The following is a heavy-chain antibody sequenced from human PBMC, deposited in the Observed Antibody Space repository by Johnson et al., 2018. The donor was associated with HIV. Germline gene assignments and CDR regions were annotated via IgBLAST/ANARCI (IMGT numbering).Heavy chain of an antibody. CDR2: ISYDGSNK. CDR1: GFTFSTYA. D-gene: IGHD1-26*01. CDR3: AKDGGKWELPNAFDI. V-gene: IGHV3-30-3*01. Sequence: QVQLVESGGGLVQPGRSLRLSCAASGFTFSTYAMHWVRQAPGKGLEWVAVISYDGSNKYYADSVKGRFTISRDNSKNTLYLQMNSLRAEDTAVYYCAKDGGKWELPNAFDIWGQGTMVTVSS. J-gene: IGHJ3*02.